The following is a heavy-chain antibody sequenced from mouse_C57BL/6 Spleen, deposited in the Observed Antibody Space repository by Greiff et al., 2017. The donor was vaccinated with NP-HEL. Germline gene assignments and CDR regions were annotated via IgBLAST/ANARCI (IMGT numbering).Heavy chain of an antibody. V-gene: IGHV5-17*01. D-gene: IGHD1-1*01. Sequence: EVMLVESGGGLVKPGGSLKLSCAASGFTFSDYGMHWVRQAPEKGLEWVAYISSGSSTIYYADTVKGRFTISRDNAKNTLFLQMTSLRSEDTAMYYCARPTTVVAPYAMDYWGRGTSVTVSS. CDR3: ARPTTVVAPYAMDY. CDR2: ISSGSSTI. J-gene: IGHJ4*01. CDR1: GFTFSDYG.